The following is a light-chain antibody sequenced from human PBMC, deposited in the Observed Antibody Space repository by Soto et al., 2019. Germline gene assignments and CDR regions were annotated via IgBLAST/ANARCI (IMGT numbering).Light chain of an antibody. J-gene: IGKJ1*01. CDR3: QQYDSSPKT. Sequence: EIVLTQSPGTLSLSPGERATLSCRASQSVSSSYLAWYQQKPGQAPRLLIYGASSRATGIPDRFSGSGSGTGFTLTISRLEPEDFAVYNCQQYDSSPKTFGQGTKVDIK. V-gene: IGKV3-20*01. CDR2: GAS. CDR1: QSVSSSY.